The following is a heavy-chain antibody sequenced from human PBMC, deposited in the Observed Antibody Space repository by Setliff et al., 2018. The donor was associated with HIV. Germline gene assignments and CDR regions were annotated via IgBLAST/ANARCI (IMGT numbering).Heavy chain of an antibody. D-gene: IGHD2-2*01. CDR2: IYTSGST. V-gene: IGHV4-4*07. J-gene: IGHJ3*01. CDR1: GGSISSYY. Sequence: SETLSLTCTVSGGSISSYYWSWIRQPAGKGLEWIGRIYTSGSTKYNPSLKSRVTISVDTSKNQFSLKLSSVTAEDTAVYYCARRNQPPDLAFDLWGQVTMVTVS. CDR3: ARRNQPPDLAFDL.